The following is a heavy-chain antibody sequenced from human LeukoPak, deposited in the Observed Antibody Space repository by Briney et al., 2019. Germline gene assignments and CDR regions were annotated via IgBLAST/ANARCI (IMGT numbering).Heavy chain of an antibody. CDR3: TSEGGDYPDY. Sequence: GGSLRLSCAASGFNFEDYTMHWVRQAPGKGLEWVSLISWDGGTIYYADSVKGRLTVSRDNSKNSLYLQMNSLTTEDTALYYCTSEGGDYPDYWGQGTLVTVSS. V-gene: IGHV3-43*01. J-gene: IGHJ4*02. CDR2: ISWDGGTI. CDR1: GFNFEDYT. D-gene: IGHD1-26*01.